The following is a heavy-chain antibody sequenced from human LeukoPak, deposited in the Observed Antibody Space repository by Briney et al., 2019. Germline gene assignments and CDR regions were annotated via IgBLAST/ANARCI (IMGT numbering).Heavy chain of an antibody. J-gene: IGHJ4*02. V-gene: IGHV4-39*01. CDR3: ARQTGSGLFILP. Sequence: SETLSLTCTVSGGSISSSSYYWGWIRQPPGKGLEWIGSMYYSGSTYYNSSLKSRVTISVDTSKNQFSLKLSSVTAADTAVYYCARQTGSGLFILPGGQGTLVTVSS. CDR1: GGSISSSSYY. CDR2: MYYSGST. D-gene: IGHD3/OR15-3a*01.